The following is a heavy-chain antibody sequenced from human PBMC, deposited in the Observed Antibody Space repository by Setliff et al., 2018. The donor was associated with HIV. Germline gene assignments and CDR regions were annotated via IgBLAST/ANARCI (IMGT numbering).Heavy chain of an antibody. D-gene: IGHD1-26*01. CDR2: IDWDDDK. Sequence: SGPTLVNPAQTLTLTCTFSGFSLSKSGMCVSWIRQPPGKALEWLARIDWDDDKYYSTSLKTRLTISKDTSKNQVVLKMTNVDPVDTATYYCARMISYSPYFDYWGQGTLVTVSS. J-gene: IGHJ4*02. CDR3: ARMISYSPYFDY. CDR1: GFSLSKSGMC. V-gene: IGHV2-70*11.